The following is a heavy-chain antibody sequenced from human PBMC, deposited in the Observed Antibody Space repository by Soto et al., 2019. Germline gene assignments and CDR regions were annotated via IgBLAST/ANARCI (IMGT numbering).Heavy chain of an antibody. Sequence: EVQLLESGGGLVQPGGSLRLSCAASGFTFSSYAMSWVRQAPGKGLEWVSAISGSGGSTYYADSVKGRFTISRDNSKNTLYLQMNGLRAEDTAVYYCAKDTSRACLYWYFDLWGRGTLVTVSS. CDR1: GFTFSSYA. CDR3: AKDTSRACLYWYFDL. V-gene: IGHV3-23*01. D-gene: IGHD6-13*01. J-gene: IGHJ2*01. CDR2: ISGSGGST.